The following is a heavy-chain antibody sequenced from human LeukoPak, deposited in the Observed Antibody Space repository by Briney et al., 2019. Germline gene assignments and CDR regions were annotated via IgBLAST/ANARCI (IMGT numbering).Heavy chain of an antibody. CDR1: GGSFSGYY. J-gene: IGHJ5*02. Sequence: SETLSLTCAVYGGSFSGYYWSWIRQPPGKGLEWIGEINHSGSTNYNPSLKSRVTISVDTSKNQFSLKLSSVTAADTAVYYCARTRRGYYGSGRNNWFDPWGQGTLVTVSS. CDR2: INHSGST. V-gene: IGHV4-34*01. CDR3: ARTRRGYYGSGRNNWFDP. D-gene: IGHD3-10*01.